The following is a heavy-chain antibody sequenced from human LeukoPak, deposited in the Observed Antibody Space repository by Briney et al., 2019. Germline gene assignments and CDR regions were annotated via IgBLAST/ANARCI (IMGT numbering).Heavy chain of an antibody. CDR2: IYHSGST. V-gene: IGHV4-38-2*01. CDR3: ARGPSGYSTPYYYYYMDV. J-gene: IGHJ6*03. D-gene: IGHD2-15*01. Sequence: SETLSLTCAVSGYSSSSGYYWGWIRQPPGKGLEWIGSIYHSGSTYYNPSLKSRVTISVDTSKNQFSLKLSSVTAADTAVYYCARGPSGYSTPYYYYYMDVWGKGTTVTVSS. CDR1: GYSSSSGYY.